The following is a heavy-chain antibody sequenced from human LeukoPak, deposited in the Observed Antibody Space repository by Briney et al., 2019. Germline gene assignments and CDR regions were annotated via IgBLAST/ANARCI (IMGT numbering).Heavy chain of an antibody. J-gene: IGHJ4*02. V-gene: IGHV3-53*01. CDR1: GFTVSSNH. D-gene: IGHD3-22*01. CDR2: IYSGGST. Sequence: PGGSLRLSCAASGFTVSSNHMSWVRQAPGMGLEWVSVIYSGGSTYYADSVKGRFTISRDNSKNTLYLQMNSLRAEDTAVYYCARAVTYYDSSGYYFDYWGQGTLVTVSS. CDR3: ARAVTYYDSSGYYFDY.